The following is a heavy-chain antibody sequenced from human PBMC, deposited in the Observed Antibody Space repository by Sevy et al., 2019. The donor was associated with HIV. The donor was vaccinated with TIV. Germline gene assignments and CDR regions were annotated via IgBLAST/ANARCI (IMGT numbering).Heavy chain of an antibody. CDR3: ARDLTMVRGIDHYYYYYGMDV. CDR1: GFTVSSNY. Sequence: GGSLRLSCAASGFTVSSNYMSWVRQAPGKGLEWVSVIYSGGSTYYAHSVKGRFTISRANSKNTLYLQMNSLRAEETAVYYCARDLTMVRGIDHYYYYYGMDVWGQGTTVTVSS. CDR2: IYSGGST. V-gene: IGHV3-53*01. J-gene: IGHJ6*02. D-gene: IGHD3-10*01.